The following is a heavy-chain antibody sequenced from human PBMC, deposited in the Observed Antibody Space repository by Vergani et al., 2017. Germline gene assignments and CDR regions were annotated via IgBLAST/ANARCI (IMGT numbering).Heavy chain of an antibody. D-gene: IGHD3-22*01. CDR2: IIPILGTA. Sequence: QVQLVQSGAEVKKPGSSVKVSCKASGGTFSSYAISWVRQAPGQGLEWMGRIIPILGTANYAQKFQGRVTITADESTSTAYMELSSLRSEDTAVYYCARGARIDYDSSGWPLGWFDPWGQGTLVIVSS. V-gene: IGHV1-69*11. CDR1: GGTFSSYA. J-gene: IGHJ5*02. CDR3: ARGARIDYDSSGWPLGWFDP.